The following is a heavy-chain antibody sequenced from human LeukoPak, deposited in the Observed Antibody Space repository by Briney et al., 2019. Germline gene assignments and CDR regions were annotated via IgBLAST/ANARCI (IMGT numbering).Heavy chain of an antibody. CDR3: AKYPPCHY. V-gene: IGHV3-23*01. J-gene: IGHJ4*02. Sequence: PGGSLRLSCAASGFTFSTYAMKCVREAPGKRLEWVAVIIGSGGETYYADSVKRRFTISRDNSKNTLYLQMNSLRVEDTALYYCAKYPPCHYWRQGTLVTVS. CDR2: IIGSGGET. CDR1: GFTFSTYA.